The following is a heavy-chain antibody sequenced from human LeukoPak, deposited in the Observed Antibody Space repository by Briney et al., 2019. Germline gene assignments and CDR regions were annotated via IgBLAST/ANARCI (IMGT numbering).Heavy chain of an antibody. CDR1: GFTFSTYA. CDR2: ISDSGVNT. J-gene: IGHJ4*02. CDR3: AKGLRGNGGFDH. D-gene: IGHD3-16*01. V-gene: IGHV3-23*01. Sequence: PGGSLRLSCAASGFTFSTYAMNWVRQAPGKGLEWVSTISDSGVNTYYADSVKGRFTISRDNSKNTLYLQMNSLRAEDTAIYYCAKGLRGNGGFDHWGQGTLVTVSS.